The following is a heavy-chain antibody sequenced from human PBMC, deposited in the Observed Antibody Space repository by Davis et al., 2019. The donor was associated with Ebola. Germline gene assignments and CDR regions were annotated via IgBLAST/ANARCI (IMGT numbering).Heavy chain of an antibody. V-gene: IGHV3-23*01. Sequence: GESLKISCAASGFIFSNCAMYWVRQAPGKGLEWVSIIGTGHDTYYADSVKGRFTISRDNSKNTLYLQMNSLRAEDTAVYYCARELSLFGSSTYYYYGMDVWGQGTTVTVSS. CDR3: ARELSLFGSSTYYYYGMDV. CDR2: IGTGHDT. CDR1: GFIFSNCA. D-gene: IGHD6-6*01. J-gene: IGHJ6*02.